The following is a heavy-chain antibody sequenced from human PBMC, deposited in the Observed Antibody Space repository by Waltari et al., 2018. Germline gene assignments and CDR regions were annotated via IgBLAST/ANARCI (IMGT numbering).Heavy chain of an antibody. D-gene: IGHD4-17*01. Sequence: EVQLLESGGGLVQPGGSLRLSCAASGFNFSSYAMSWVRQAPGKGLEWVSAISGSGGSTYYADSVKGRFTISRDNSKNTLYLQMNSLRAEDTAVYYCAKADDYGDYVGKVANSKRYFQHWGQGILVTVSS. CDR2: ISGSGGST. V-gene: IGHV3-23*01. CDR3: AKADDYGDYVGKVANSKRYFQH. J-gene: IGHJ1*01. CDR1: GFNFSSYA.